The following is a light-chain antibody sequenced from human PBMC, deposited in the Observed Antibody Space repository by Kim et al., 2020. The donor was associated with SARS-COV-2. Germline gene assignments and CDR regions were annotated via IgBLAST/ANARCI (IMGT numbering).Light chain of an antibody. V-gene: IGLV3-1*01. CDR1: KLGDKY. Sequence: VSPGQTASITCSGDKLGDKYACWYQQKPGQSPLLVIYQDSKRPSGIPERFSGSNSGNTATLTISGTQAMDEADYYCQAWDSSTAVFGGGTQLTVL. J-gene: IGLJ2*01. CDR3: QAWDSSTAV. CDR2: QDS.